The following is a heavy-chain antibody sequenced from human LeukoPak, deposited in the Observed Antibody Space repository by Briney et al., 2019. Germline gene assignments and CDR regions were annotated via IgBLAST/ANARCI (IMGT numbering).Heavy chain of an antibody. J-gene: IGHJ4*02. Sequence: SETLSLTCTVSGGSISSSSYYWGWIRQPPGKGLEWIGSIYYSGSTYYNPSLKSRVTISVDTSKNQFSLKLSSVTAADTAVYYCAIYSSSWDFDYWGQGTLVTVSS. V-gene: IGHV4-39*07. CDR2: IYYSGST. CDR1: GGSISSSSYY. D-gene: IGHD6-13*01. CDR3: AIYSSSWDFDY.